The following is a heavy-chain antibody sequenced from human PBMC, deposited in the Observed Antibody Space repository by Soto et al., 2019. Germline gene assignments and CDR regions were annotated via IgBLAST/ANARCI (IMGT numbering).Heavy chain of an antibody. V-gene: IGHV3-23*01. Sequence: GGSLRLSCAASGFIFENFGMSWVRQAPGKVLEWISSISGSGFKKYYADSVKGRFTISRDNSKSTVYLELNNLSAEDTAVYHCAKNQGVELVPLATVDWFDPWGQGSVVTVSS. CDR1: GFIFENFG. J-gene: IGHJ5*02. CDR3: AKNQGVELVPLATVDWFDP. D-gene: IGHD1-26*01. CDR2: ISGSGFKK.